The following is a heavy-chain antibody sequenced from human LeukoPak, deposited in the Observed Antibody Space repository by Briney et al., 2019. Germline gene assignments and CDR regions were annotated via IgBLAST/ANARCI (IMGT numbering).Heavy chain of an antibody. V-gene: IGHV3-53*01. CDR3: ARDAAAVKDAFDI. Sequence: PGVSLRLSCAASGVTVSSNYMSWVRQAPGKGLEWVSVIYSGGSTYDADSVKGRFTISRDNSKNTLYLQMNSLRAEDTAVCYCARDAAAVKDAFDIWGQGTMVTLSS. CDR2: IYSGGST. D-gene: IGHD6-13*01. CDR1: GVTVSSNY. J-gene: IGHJ3*02.